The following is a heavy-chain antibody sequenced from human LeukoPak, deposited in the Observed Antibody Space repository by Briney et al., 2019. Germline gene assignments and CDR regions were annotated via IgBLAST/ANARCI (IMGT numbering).Heavy chain of an antibody. CDR2: IYYSGST. V-gene: IGHV4-59*12. CDR1: GGSISSYY. CDR3: ARGDYSSSWYQFYD. Sequence: PWETLSLTCTVSGGSISSYYWSWIRQPPGKGLEWIGYIYYSGSTNYNPSLERRVTIFVKTSKKQFVLTRGSVTAAATAVFYCARGDYSSSWYQFYDRGQGTLVT. J-gene: IGHJ4*02. D-gene: IGHD6-13*01.